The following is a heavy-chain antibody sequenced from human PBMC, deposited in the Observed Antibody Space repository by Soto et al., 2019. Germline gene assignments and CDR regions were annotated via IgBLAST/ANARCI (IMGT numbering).Heavy chain of an antibody. D-gene: IGHD3-3*01. Sequence: SGPTLVNPTQTLTLTCTFSGFSLSTSGVGVGWIRQPPGKALEWLALIYWNDDKRYSPSLKSRLTITKDTSKNQVVLTMTNMDPVDTATYYCARAGDFWSGYYHARFDPWGQGTLVTVSS. J-gene: IGHJ5*02. CDR1: GFSLSTSGVG. CDR2: IYWNDDK. CDR3: ARAGDFWSGYYHARFDP. V-gene: IGHV2-5*01.